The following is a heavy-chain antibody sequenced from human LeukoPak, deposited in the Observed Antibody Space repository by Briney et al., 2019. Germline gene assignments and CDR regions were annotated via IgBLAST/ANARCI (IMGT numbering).Heavy chain of an antibody. J-gene: IGHJ6*04. CDR3: ARDMGSGSSADYYYYGMDV. D-gene: IGHD3-10*01. CDR2: IYYSGST. Sequence: PSQTLSLTCTVSGGSIGSGDYYWSWIRQPPGKGLEWIGYIYYSGSTYYNPSLKSRVTISVDTSKNQFSLKLSSVTAADTAVYYCARDMGSGSSADYYYYGMDVWGKGTTVTVSS. CDR1: GGSIGSGDYY. V-gene: IGHV4-30-4*01.